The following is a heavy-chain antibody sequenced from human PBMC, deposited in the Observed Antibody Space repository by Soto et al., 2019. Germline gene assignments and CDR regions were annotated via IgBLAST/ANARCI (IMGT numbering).Heavy chain of an antibody. CDR3: ARDIYQGYYSGMEV. D-gene: IGHD3-16*02. CDR2: IYYSGST. Sequence: SETLSLTCTFSGVSISSGDYYCSWIGQPPGKALEWIGYIYYSGSTYYNPSLKSRVTISVDTSKNQFSLKLSSVTAADTAVYYCARDIYQGYYSGMEVWGQGTTVNVSS. J-gene: IGHJ6*01. V-gene: IGHV4-30-4*01. CDR1: GVSISSGDYY.